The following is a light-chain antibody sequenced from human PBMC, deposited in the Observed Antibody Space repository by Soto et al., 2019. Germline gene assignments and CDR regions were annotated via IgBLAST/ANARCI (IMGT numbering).Light chain of an antibody. Sequence: QSVLTQPPSVSGAPGQRVTISCTGSSSNIGAGYDVHWYQQLPGTGPKLLIYGNSNRPSGVPDRFSGSKSGTSASLAITGLRAGDDADYYCQSYDSSLSGVVFGGGTKLTVL. J-gene: IGLJ2*01. CDR3: QSYDSSLSGVV. CDR2: GNS. CDR1: SSNIGAGYD. V-gene: IGLV1-40*01.